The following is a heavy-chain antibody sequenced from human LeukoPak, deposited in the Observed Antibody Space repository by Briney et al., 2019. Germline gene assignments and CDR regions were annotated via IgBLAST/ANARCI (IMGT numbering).Heavy chain of an antibody. CDR3: ARDRGAVAGEYFDY. CDR1: GFTVSDYY. V-gene: IGHV3-11*01. Sequence: GGSLRLSCAASGFTVSDYYMSWIRQAPGKGLEWASYISSGGSTMYYADSVKGRFTISRDNAKNSLYLQMNSLRAEDTAVYYCARDRGAVAGEYFDYWGQGTLVTVSS. J-gene: IGHJ4*02. D-gene: IGHD6-19*01. CDR2: ISSGGSTM.